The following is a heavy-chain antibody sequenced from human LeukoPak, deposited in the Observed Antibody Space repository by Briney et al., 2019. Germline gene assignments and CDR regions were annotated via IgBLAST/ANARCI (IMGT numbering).Heavy chain of an antibody. Sequence: GGSLRLSCVASGFTFSSYWMTWVRQAPGKGLEWVANIKEDGSEKYYVDSVKGRFSISRDNAKNSLFPQMNSPRAEDTAVYYCARDRYSSKWGQGTLVTVSS. D-gene: IGHD6-19*01. CDR2: IKEDGSEK. V-gene: IGHV3-7*01. CDR1: GFTFSSYW. CDR3: ARDRYSSK. J-gene: IGHJ1*01.